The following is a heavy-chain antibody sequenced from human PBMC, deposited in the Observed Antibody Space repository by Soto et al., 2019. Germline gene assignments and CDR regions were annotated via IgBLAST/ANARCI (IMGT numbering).Heavy chain of an antibody. CDR1: GGSFSGYY. D-gene: IGHD4-4*01. CDR3: ASLTTVTTRYYYYMDG. J-gene: IGHJ6*03. CDR2: IYYSGST. Sequence: SETLSLTCAVYGGSFSGYYWSWIRQPPGKGLEWIGYIYYSGSTNYNPSLKSRVTISVDTSKNQFSLKLSSVTAADTAVYYCASLTTVTTRYYYYMDGWGKGTTVTVSS. V-gene: IGHV4-59*08.